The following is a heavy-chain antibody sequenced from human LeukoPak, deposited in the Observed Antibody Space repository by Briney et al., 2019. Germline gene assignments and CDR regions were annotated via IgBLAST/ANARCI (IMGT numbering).Heavy chain of an antibody. Sequence: GSLRLSCAASGFTFGSYAMTWVRQAPGKGLEWVSVISGIGVATYYADSVEGRFTISRDNSKNTLYLQMNSLRAEDTAVYYCAKRAVTTFSSGFHYWGQGTLVTVSS. J-gene: IGHJ4*02. D-gene: IGHD2/OR15-2a*01. CDR3: AKRAVTTFSSGFHY. V-gene: IGHV3-23*01. CDR2: ISGIGVAT. CDR1: GFTFGSYA.